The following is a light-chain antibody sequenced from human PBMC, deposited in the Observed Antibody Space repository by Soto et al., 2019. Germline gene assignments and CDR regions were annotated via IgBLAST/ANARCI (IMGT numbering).Light chain of an antibody. CDR3: QHYDSVTCI. CDR1: QDIKNY. CDR2: DAS. V-gene: IGKV1-33*01. J-gene: IGKJ2*02. Sequence: DIQLTQSPSSVSASVGDRVTITCQASQDIKNYLIWYQQKPGKAPNLLIYDASTLGTGVSSRFSGSGSGTDFSFTITHLQPEDIATSFCQHYDSVTCIFGQGTKREIK.